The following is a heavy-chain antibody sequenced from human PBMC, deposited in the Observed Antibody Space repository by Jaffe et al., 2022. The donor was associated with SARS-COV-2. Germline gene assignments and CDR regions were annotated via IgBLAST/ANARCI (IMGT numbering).Heavy chain of an antibody. Sequence: EVQLVESGGGLVQPGGSLRLSCAVSGFMFRSFEMNWVRQAPGKGLEWVSYISSSGSPIYYADSVKGRFTTSRDNAKNSLYLQMNSLRAEDTAVYYCEAYFYDISGDYSDYWGQGTLVTVSS. CDR3: EAYFYDISGDYSDY. V-gene: IGHV3-48*03. CDR1: GFMFRSFE. D-gene: IGHD3-22*01. J-gene: IGHJ4*02. CDR2: ISSSGSPI.